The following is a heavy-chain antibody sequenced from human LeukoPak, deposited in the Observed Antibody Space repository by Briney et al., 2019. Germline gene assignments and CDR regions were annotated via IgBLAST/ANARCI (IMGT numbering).Heavy chain of an antibody. V-gene: IGHV1-2*02. CDR3: ARVAGIDYYDSSGDPDY. Sequence: GASVKVSCKASGYTFTGYFIHWVRQAPGQGLEWMGWINPKSGETYYAQKFQGRVTMTRDTSISTAYMELSRLTSDDTAVYYCARVAGIDYYDSSGDPDYWGQGTLVTVSS. CDR2: INPKSGET. D-gene: IGHD3-22*01. CDR1: GYTFTGYF. J-gene: IGHJ4*02.